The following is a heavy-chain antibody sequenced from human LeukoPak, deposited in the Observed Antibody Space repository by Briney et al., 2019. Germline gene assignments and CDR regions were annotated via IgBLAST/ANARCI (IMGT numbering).Heavy chain of an antibody. CDR3: ARGMPGDYSPTDYCYYMDV. D-gene: IGHD4-17*01. V-gene: IGHV4-39*07. CDR2: INHSGST. CDR1: GGSISSSSYY. J-gene: IGHJ6*03. Sequence: SETLSLTCTVSGGSISSSSYYWSWIRQPPGKGLEWIGEINHSGSTNYNPSLKSRVTISVDTSKNQFSLKLSSVTAADTAVYYCARGMPGDYSPTDYCYYMDVWGKGTTVTVSS.